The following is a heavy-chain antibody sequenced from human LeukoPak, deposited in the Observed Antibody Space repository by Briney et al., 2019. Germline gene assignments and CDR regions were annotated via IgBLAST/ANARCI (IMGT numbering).Heavy chain of an antibody. CDR2: IYYSGST. V-gene: IGHV4-61*01. Sequence: SQTLSLTCTVSGGSISSATYYWSWIRQPPGKGLEWIGYIYYSGSTNYNPSLKSRVTILVDTSKNQFSLKLTSVTAADTAVYYCAKHEYGDLKDFDYWGQGTLVTVSS. D-gene: IGHD4-17*01. CDR3: AKHEYGDLKDFDY. J-gene: IGHJ4*02. CDR1: GGSISSATYY.